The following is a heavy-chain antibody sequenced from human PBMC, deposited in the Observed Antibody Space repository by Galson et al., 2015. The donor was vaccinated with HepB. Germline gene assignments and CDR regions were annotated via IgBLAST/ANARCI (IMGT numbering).Heavy chain of an antibody. D-gene: IGHD3-3*01. CDR1: GFSLSTSGVG. J-gene: IGHJ6*02. CDR3: AHIPPRATIFGVVIGRYYYYGMDV. V-gene: IGHV2-5*01. Sequence: PALVKPTQTLTLTCTFSGFSLSTSGVGVGWIRQPPGKALEWLALIYWNDDKRYSPSLKSRLTITKDTSKNQVVLTMTNMDPVDTATYYCAHIPPRATIFGVVIGRYYYYGMDVWGQGTTVTVSS. CDR2: IYWNDDK.